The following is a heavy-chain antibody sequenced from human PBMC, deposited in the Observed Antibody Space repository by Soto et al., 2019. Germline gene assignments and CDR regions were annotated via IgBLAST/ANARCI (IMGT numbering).Heavy chain of an antibody. Sequence: QVQLVQSGAEVKKPGSSVTLSCKASGYTFIAYYIYWVRQAPGQGPEWMGMINPSSGATNYAQKLQGRVTVTRDTSPSTAYLELSSLRSEDAAVYYCAKYCGGDCRHFDAWGQGPLVTVS. V-gene: IGHV1-46*01. CDR1: GYTFIAYY. D-gene: IGHD2-21*02. J-gene: IGHJ4*02. CDR2: INPSSGAT. CDR3: AKYCGGDCRHFDA.